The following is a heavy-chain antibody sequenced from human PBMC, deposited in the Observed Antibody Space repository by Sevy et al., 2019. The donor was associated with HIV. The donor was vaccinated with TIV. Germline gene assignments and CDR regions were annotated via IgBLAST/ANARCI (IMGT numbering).Heavy chain of an antibody. CDR2: IHYSGST. D-gene: IGHD5-18*01. Sequence: SETLSLTCTVSGGSISGYYWTWIRQSPGKGLEWIGYIHYSGSTNYNPSLEGRVTISGDTSKNQFPLRLTSVTAADTAGYYCARKYSYGSNFDYWGQGTLVTVSS. V-gene: IGHV4-59*01. CDR3: ARKYSYGSNFDY. J-gene: IGHJ4*02. CDR1: GGSISGYY.